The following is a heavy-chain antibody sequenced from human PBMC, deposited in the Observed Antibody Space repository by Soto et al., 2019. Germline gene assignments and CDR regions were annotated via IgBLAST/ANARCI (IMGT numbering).Heavy chain of an antibody. CDR2: VDYSGST. Sequence: QVQLQESGPGLMKPSETLSLTCTVSGGSMSNYYWSWIRQPPGKGLEWIVCVDYSGSTNYNPSLKSRVTISVDTSKHQFSLKLTSVTAADPAVYYCTREQTSTVVTQWGPGTLVTVSS. J-gene: IGHJ4*02. V-gene: IGHV4-59*01. CDR3: TREQTSTVVTQ. CDR1: GGSMSNYY. D-gene: IGHD4-17*01.